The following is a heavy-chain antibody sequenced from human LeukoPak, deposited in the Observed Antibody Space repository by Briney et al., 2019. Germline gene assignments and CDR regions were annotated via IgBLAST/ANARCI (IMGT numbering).Heavy chain of an antibody. J-gene: IGHJ3*02. V-gene: IGHV3-7*03. D-gene: IGHD2-21*02. CDR2: IKQDGSEK. CDR1: GFTFSSYW. Sequence: GGSLRLSCAASGFTFSSYWMSWVRQAPGKGLEWVANIKQDGSEKYYVGSVKGRFTISRDNAKNSLYLQMNSLRAEDTAVYYCARVTAMGRYAFDIWGQGTMVTVSS. CDR3: ARVTAMGRYAFDI.